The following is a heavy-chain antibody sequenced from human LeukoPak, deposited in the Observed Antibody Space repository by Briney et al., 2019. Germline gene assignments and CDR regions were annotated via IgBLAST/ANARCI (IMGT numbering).Heavy chain of an antibody. J-gene: IGHJ5*02. CDR1: GFTFDDYA. V-gene: IGHV3-9*01. D-gene: IGHD2-15*01. CDR2: ISWNSGSI. CDR3: AKDAGGPRPYNWFDP. Sequence: PGRSLRLSCAASGFTFDDYAMHWVRQAPGKGLEWVSGISWNSGSIGYADSVKGRFTISRDNAKNSLYLQMNSLRAEDTALYYCAKDAGGPRPYNWFDPWGQGTLVTVSS.